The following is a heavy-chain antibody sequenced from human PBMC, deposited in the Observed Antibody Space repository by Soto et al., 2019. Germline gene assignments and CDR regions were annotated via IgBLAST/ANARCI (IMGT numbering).Heavy chain of an antibody. D-gene: IGHD3-9*01. CDR1: GYTFNTYD. CDR3: ARSGATGYYSTHYYGMDV. V-gene: IGHV1-8*01. Sequence: QEQLVQSGAEVKKPEAPVKISCKASGYTFNTYDINWVRQATGQGLEWMGWMNPESGSTGFAQSFQGRITLTGNTSINTVYMEVSSLTNEDTAVYFCARSGATGYYSTHYYGMDVWGPGTTVTVSS. J-gene: IGHJ6*02. CDR2: MNPESGST.